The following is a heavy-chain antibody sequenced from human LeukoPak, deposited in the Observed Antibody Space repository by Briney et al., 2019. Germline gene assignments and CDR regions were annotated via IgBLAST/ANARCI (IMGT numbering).Heavy chain of an antibody. CDR1: GFTFSSYN. Sequence: PGGSLRLSCAASGFTFSSYNMNWVRQAPGKAMEWVSSITSSATFYADSVKGRFTISRDNAKNSLYLQMDSLGPEDTAVYYCARDPYSGNYGNDYYYYMGVWGKGTTVTISS. V-gene: IGHV3-21*01. D-gene: IGHD1-26*01. CDR2: ITSSATF. J-gene: IGHJ6*03. CDR3: ARDPYSGNYGNDYYYYMGV.